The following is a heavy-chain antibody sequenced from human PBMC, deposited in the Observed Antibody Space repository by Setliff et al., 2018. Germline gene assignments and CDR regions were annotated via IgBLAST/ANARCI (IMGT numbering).Heavy chain of an antibody. CDR3: ARLPYSYGMDV. CDR1: GGSISSSSYY. V-gene: IGHV4-39*07. J-gene: IGHJ6*02. Sequence: LSLTCAVSGGSISSSSYYWGWIRQPPGKGLEWIGSIYYSGSTYYNPSLKSRVTISVDTSKKQFSLKLTSVTAADTAVYYCARLPYSYGMDVWGQGTTVTVSS. CDR2: IYYSGST.